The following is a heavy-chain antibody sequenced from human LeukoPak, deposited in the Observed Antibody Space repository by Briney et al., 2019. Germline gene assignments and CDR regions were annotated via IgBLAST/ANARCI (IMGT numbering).Heavy chain of an antibody. CDR3: ARDTLMVRGVIMGAFDI. D-gene: IGHD3-10*01. V-gene: IGHV3-21*01. CDR2: ISSSSSYI. CDR1: GFTFSSYS. J-gene: IGHJ3*02. Sequence: GGSLRLSCAASGFTFSSYSMNWVRQAPGKGLEWVSSISSSSSYIYYADSVKGRFTISRDNAKNSLYLQMNSLRAEDTAVYYCARDTLMVRGVIMGAFDIWGQGTMVTVSS.